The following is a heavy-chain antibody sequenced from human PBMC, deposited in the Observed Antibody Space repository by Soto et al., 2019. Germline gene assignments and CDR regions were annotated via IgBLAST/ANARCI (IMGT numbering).Heavy chain of an antibody. CDR2: IGGSDGST. Sequence: EVQLLESGGGLVQPGGSLRLSCAASGFTFSSYAMSWVRQAPGKGLEWVSTIGGSDGSTYYADSVKRRFTISSDNSKNTLYLQMNSLSAEDTAVYYCAKEYSSGWYYFDYWGHGTLVTVSS. V-gene: IGHV3-23*01. J-gene: IGHJ4*01. CDR3: AKEYSSGWYYFDY. CDR1: GFTFSSYA. D-gene: IGHD6-19*01.